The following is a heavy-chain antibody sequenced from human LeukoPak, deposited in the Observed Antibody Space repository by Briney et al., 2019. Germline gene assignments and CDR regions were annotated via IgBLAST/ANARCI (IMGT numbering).Heavy chain of an antibody. J-gene: IGHJ5*02. V-gene: IGHV3-30*02. CDR2: IRYDGNNK. D-gene: IGHD3-22*01. CDR3: AKDTGDYYDTSGNYYAGWFDH. CDR1: GFIFSSFG. Sequence: GGSLRLSCEASGFIFSSFGLHWVRQAPGKGLEWVAFIRYDGNNKYFADSVKGRFSISRDNSKNTVYLQMNSLRPEDTAVYHCAKDTGDYYDTSGNYYAGWFDHWGQGTLVTVSS.